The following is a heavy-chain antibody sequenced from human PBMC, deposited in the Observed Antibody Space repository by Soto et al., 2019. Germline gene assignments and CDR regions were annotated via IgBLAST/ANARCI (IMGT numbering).Heavy chain of an antibody. D-gene: IGHD3-16*01. CDR1: GDSISSYY. V-gene: IGHV4-59*08. CDR2: IHYSENT. J-gene: IGHJ4*02. CDR3: ARRYGGNFDY. Sequence: PSETLSLTCTVSGDSISSYYWSWIRQPPGKGLEWIAYIHYSENTNYNLSLKSRVTISMDTSKNHFSLKLSSVTAADTAVYYCARRYGGNFDYWGQGTLVTVSS.